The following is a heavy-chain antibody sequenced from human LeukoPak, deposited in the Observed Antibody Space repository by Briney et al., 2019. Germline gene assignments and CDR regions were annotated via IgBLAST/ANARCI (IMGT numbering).Heavy chain of an antibody. V-gene: IGHV1-8*01. Sequence: ASVKVSCKASGYTSTSYDINWVRQATGQGLEWMGWMNPNSGNTGYAQKFQGRVTMTRNTSISTAYMELSSLRSEDTAVYYCARAIAVAGTDEGYYYYGMDVWGQGTTVTVSS. J-gene: IGHJ6*02. D-gene: IGHD6-19*01. CDR2: MNPNSGNT. CDR1: GYTSTSYD. CDR3: ARAIAVAGTDEGYYYYGMDV.